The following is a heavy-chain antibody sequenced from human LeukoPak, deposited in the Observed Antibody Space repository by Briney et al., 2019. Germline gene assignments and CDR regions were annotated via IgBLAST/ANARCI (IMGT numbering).Heavy chain of an antibody. CDR1: GFILSSYT. CDR3: ARDPPSFRTYGSGSPDAFDL. CDR2: ISGSSSYI. Sequence: GGSLRLSCAASGFILSSYTVNWVRQAPGKGLEWVSSISGSSSYISYADSVKGRFTVSRDNAKNSLYLLMNSLRAEDTAVYYCARDPPSFRTYGSGSPDAFDLWGQGTMVTVSS. V-gene: IGHV3-21*01. J-gene: IGHJ3*01. D-gene: IGHD3-10*01.